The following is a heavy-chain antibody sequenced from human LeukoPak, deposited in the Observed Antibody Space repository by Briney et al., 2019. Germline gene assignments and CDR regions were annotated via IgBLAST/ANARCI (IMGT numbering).Heavy chain of an antibody. D-gene: IGHD2-8*01. V-gene: IGHV3-30-3*01. CDR3: ARDANGVCHY. CDR1: GFTFSHYA. CDR2: ILYDGSNE. Sequence: GGSLRLSCAASGFTFSHYAIHWVRQAPGKGLEWVALILYDGSNEYYADSVKGRFSISRDNSKNTLYLQMNSLRAEDTAVYYCARDANGVCHYWGQGTLVTVSS. J-gene: IGHJ4*02.